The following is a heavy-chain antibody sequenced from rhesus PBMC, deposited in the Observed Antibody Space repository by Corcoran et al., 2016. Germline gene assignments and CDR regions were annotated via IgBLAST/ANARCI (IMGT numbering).Heavy chain of an antibody. CDR3: AREGQRLVLDY. J-gene: IGHJ4*01. V-gene: IGHV1-156*01. D-gene: IGHD6-31*01. CDR1: GYNLTELS. CDR2: VDPVYGEI. Sequence: EVQLVQSGAEGKKPGASVKVSCKVSGYNLTELSMHWVRQAPGKGLEWMGGVDPVYGEIIHAEKFQGRVTMTEDTSTDTAYMELSSLRSEDTAVYYCAREGQRLVLDYWGQGVLVTVSS.